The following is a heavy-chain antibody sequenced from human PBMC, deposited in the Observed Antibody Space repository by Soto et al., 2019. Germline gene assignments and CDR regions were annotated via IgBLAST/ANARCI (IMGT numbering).Heavy chain of an antibody. CDR2: IKQDGSEK. CDR1: GFTFSSYW. Sequence: SGGSLRLSCAASGFTFSSYWMSWVRQAPGKGLEWVANIKQDGSEKYYVDSVKGRFTISRDNAKNSLYLQMNSLRAEDTAVYYCARASSGWYPGGGDYWGQGTLVTVSS. D-gene: IGHD6-19*01. J-gene: IGHJ4*02. V-gene: IGHV3-7*01. CDR3: ARASSGWYPGGGDY.